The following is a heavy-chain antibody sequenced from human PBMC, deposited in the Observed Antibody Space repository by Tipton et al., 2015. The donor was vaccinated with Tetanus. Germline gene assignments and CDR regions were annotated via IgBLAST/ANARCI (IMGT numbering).Heavy chain of an antibody. D-gene: IGHD2-8*01. CDR2: IYPVDSDT. Sequence: QLVQSGGEVKKPGESLKISCKGSGYIFTNYWIGWVRQKPGKGLEWMGIIYPVDSDTRYSPSFQGQVTISVDKSISTAYLRWSSLRASDTSMFYCARAHCSDGVCNFDYWGQGALVTVAS. J-gene: IGHJ4*02. CDR3: ARAHCSDGVCNFDY. V-gene: IGHV5-51*01. CDR1: GYIFTNYW.